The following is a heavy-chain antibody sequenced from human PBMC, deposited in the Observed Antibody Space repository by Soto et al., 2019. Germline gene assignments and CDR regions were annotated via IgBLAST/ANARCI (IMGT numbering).Heavy chain of an antibody. CDR1: GCTFSSYA. CDR3: ARWSGYYLINAFDI. Sequence: SVKVSCKASGCTFSSYAISWVRQAPGQGLEWMGGIIPSNGTANYAQKFQGRVTITRDTSASTAYMELSSLRSEDTAVYYCARWSGYYLINAFDIWGQGTMVTVSS. D-gene: IGHD3-3*01. J-gene: IGHJ3*02. V-gene: IGHV1-69*05. CDR2: IIPSNGTA.